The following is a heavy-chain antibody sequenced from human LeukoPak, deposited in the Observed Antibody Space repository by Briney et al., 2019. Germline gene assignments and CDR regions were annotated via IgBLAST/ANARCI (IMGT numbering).Heavy chain of an antibody. D-gene: IGHD2-15*01. CDR1: GYTFTSYG. CDR2: ISAYNGNT. J-gene: IGHJ6*02. Sequence: ASVKVSCKASGYTFTSYGISWVRQAPGQGLEWMGWISAYNGNTNYAQKLQGRVTMTTDTSTSTAYMELRSLRSDDTAAYYCARDRAKTGYCSGGSCPNYYYYGMDVWGQGTTVTVSS. CDR3: ARDRAKTGYCSGGSCPNYYYYGMDV. V-gene: IGHV1-18*01.